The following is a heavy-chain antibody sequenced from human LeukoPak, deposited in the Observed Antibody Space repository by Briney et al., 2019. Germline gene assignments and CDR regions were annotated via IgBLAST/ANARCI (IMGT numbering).Heavy chain of an antibody. D-gene: IGHD3-22*01. V-gene: IGHV4-34*01. Sequence: SETLSLTCAVYGGSFSGYYWSWIRQPPGKGLEWIGEINHSGSTNYNPSLKSRVTISVDTSKNQFSLKLSSVTAADTAVYYCARGKGYYDSSGYGYWGQGTLVTVSS. CDR1: GGSFSGYY. CDR3: ARGKGYYDSSGYGY. J-gene: IGHJ4*02. CDR2: INHSGST.